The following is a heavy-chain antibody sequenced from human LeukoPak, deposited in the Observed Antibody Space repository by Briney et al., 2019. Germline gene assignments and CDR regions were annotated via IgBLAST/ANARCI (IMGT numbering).Heavy chain of an antibody. CDR3: ARDRIVVVPAAMVAGGGMDV. Sequence: ASVKVSCKASGYSFTSYYMHWVRQAPGQGPEWMGIINPSGGSTSYAQKFQGRVTMTRDTSTSTVYMELSSLRSEDTAVYYCARDRIVVVPAAMVAGGGMDVWGQGTTVTVSS. D-gene: IGHD2-2*01. CDR1: GYSFTSYY. J-gene: IGHJ6*02. CDR2: INPSGGST. V-gene: IGHV1-46*01.